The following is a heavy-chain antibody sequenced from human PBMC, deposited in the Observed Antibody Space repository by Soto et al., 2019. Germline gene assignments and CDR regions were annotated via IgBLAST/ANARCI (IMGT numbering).Heavy chain of an antibody. CDR3: ARDDPSSSWYTFDY. D-gene: IGHD6-13*01. J-gene: IGHJ4*02. CDR1: GFTFSSYA. CDR2: ISGSSSTT. Sequence: GGSLRLSCAASGFTFSSYAMSWVRQAPGKGLEWVSYISGSSSTTYYADSVKGRFTISRDNAKNSLYLQMNSLRDEDTAVYYCARDDPSSSWYTFDYWGQGTLVTVSS. V-gene: IGHV3-48*02.